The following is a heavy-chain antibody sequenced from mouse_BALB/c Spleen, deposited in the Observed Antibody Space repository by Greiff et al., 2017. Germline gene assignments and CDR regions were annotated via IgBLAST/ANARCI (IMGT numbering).Heavy chain of an antibody. CDR1: GYLFTSYW. D-gene: IGHD2-2*01. CDR3: ARRGIYYGYDFDY. J-gene: IGHJ2*01. V-gene: IGHV1S127*01. CDR2: IDPSDSET. Sequence: QVQLQQSGPQLVRPGASVKISCKASGYLFTSYWMHWVKQRPGQGLEWIGMIDPSDSETRLNQKFKDKATLTVDKSSSTAYMQLSSPTSEDSAVYYCARRGIYYGYDFDYWGQGTTLTVSS.